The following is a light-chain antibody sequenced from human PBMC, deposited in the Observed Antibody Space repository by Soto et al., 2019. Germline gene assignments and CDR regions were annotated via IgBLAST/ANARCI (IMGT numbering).Light chain of an antibody. Sequence: QSALTQPASVSGSPGQSITISCTGTSDVVGNYNLVSWYQQHPGKAPKLIIYEGNKRPSGVSNRFSGSKSANTASLTISGLRAEDEADYYCCSSASRTTLVVFGGGTKLTVL. V-gene: IGLV2-23*01. J-gene: IGLJ2*01. CDR2: EGN. CDR1: SDVVGNYNL. CDR3: CSSASRTTLVV.